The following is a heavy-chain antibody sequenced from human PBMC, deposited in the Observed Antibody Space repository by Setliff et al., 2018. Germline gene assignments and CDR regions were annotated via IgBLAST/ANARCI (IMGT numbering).Heavy chain of an antibody. V-gene: IGHV1-69*13. CDR2: IIPIFGTT. Sequence: SVKVSCKASGGTFNTYAISWVRQAPGQGLEWMGGIIPIFGTTNYAQRFQGRVTITADESTSTAYMELSSLRSEDTAVYYCARDFLGVHIDHGNALDDYWGQGTLVTVSS. CDR1: GGTFNTYA. J-gene: IGHJ4*02. CDR3: ARDFLGVHIDHGNALDDY. D-gene: IGHD4-17*01.